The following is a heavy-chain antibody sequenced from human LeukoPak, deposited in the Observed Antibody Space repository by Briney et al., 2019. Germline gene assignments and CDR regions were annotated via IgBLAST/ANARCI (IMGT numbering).Heavy chain of an antibody. Sequence: SETLSFTCAVYGGSFSGYYWSWIRQPPGKGLEWIGEINHSGSTNYNPSLKSRVTISVDTSKNQFSLKLSSVTAADTAVYYCARVPSVYYDILTGYYIGYYFDYWGQGTRVTVSS. D-gene: IGHD3-9*01. CDR2: INHSGST. CDR1: GGSFSGYY. J-gene: IGHJ4*02. V-gene: IGHV4-34*01. CDR3: ARVPSVYYDILTGYYIGYYFDY.